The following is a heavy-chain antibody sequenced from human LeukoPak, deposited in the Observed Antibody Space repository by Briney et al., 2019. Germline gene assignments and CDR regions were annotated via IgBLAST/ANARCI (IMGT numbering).Heavy chain of an antibody. V-gene: IGHV3-7*01. CDR2: IKQDGSEK. Sequence: PGGSLRLSCAASGFTFSSYWMSWVRQAPGKGLEWVANIKQDGSEKYYVDSVKGRFTISRDNAKNSLYLQMNSLRAEDTAVYYCARARAVAVRPDAFDIWGQGTMVTVSS. CDR1: GFTFSSYW. D-gene: IGHD6-19*01. CDR3: ARARAVAVRPDAFDI. J-gene: IGHJ3*02.